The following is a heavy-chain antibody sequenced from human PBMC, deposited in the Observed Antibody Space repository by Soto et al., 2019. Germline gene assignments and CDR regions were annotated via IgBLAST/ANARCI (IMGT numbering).Heavy chain of an antibody. D-gene: IGHD7-27*01. CDR2: IYYGGST. CDR1: GDSISSYY. V-gene: IGHV4-59*08. CDR3: ARPGRDWGSLEY. Sequence: QVQLQESGPGLVKPSETLSLTCTVSGDSISSYYWTWIRQPPGKGLEWIAFIYYGGSTNYNPSLTSPVTISVATYTHQFSLNLNSVPAADTAVYYCARPGRDWGSLEYWGQGPRVTVSS. J-gene: IGHJ4*02.